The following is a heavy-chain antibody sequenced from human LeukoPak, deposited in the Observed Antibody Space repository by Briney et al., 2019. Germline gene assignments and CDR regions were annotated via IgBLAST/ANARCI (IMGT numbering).Heavy chain of an antibody. CDR3: AGSDDYGGNRFDY. CDR2: ISSSSTSI. D-gene: IGHD4-23*01. Sequence: QPGGSLRLSCAASGFTISIYSMNWVRQPPGKGLEWVSYISSSSTSIYYADSVKRRFTISRDNAKNSLYLQMNSLRDDDTAVYYCAGSDDYGGNRFDYWGQGTLVTVSS. V-gene: IGHV3-48*02. CDR1: GFTISIYS. J-gene: IGHJ4*02.